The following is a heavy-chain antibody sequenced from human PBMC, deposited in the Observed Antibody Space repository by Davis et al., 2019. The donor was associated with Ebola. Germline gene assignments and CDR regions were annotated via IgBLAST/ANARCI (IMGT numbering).Heavy chain of an antibody. J-gene: IGHJ4*02. CDR2: ISSSGTTI. Sequence: GGSLRLSCAASGFTFSTYEINWVRQAPGKGLEWVSYISSSGTTIYYADSVKGRFTISRDNAKNSLYLQMNSLRAEDTAVYYCARDCSSTSCYGGAKPFDYWGQGTLVTVSS. CDR3: ARDCSSTSCYGGAKPFDY. D-gene: IGHD2-2*01. CDR1: GFTFSTYE. V-gene: IGHV3-48*03.